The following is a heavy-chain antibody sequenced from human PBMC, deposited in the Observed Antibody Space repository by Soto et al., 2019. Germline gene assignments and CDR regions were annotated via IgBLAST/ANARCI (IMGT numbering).Heavy chain of an antibody. Sequence: EVQLVESGGGLIQPGGSLRLSCAASGFTVSSNYMSWVRQAPGKGLEWVSVIYSGGSTYYADSVKGRFTISRDNSKNTLYLQMNSLRAEDTAVYYCARDNMITFGGVIVAYYFDYWGQGTLVTVSS. V-gene: IGHV3-53*01. CDR3: ARDNMITFGGVIVAYYFDY. CDR2: IYSGGST. J-gene: IGHJ4*02. D-gene: IGHD3-16*02. CDR1: GFTVSSNY.